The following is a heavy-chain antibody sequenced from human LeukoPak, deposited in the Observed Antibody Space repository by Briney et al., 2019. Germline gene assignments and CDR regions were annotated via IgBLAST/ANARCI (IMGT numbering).Heavy chain of an antibody. J-gene: IGHJ4*02. Sequence: SETLSLTCTVSGGSVSSHTYYWGWIRQPPGKGLEWIGSMHYIGSSYYNPSLKSRVTISIDTSKNQFSLNLSSVTAADTAVYYCARAPLRYCTSTSCRDYWGQGTLVTVSS. CDR1: GGSVSSHTYY. CDR3: ARAPLRYCTSTSCRDY. CDR2: MHYIGSS. V-gene: IGHV4-39*01. D-gene: IGHD2-2*01.